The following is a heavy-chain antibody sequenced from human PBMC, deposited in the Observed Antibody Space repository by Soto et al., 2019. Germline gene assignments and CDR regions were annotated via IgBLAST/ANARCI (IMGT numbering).Heavy chain of an antibody. Sequence: PGGSLRLSCAASGFTFSDYYMSWIRQAPGKGLEWVSYISSSGSTIYYADSVKGRFTISRDNAKNSLYLQMNGLRAEDTAVYYCARHRHKQTPMFYGMDVWGQGTTVTVSS. CDR2: ISSSGSTI. CDR3: ARHRHKQTPMFYGMDV. J-gene: IGHJ6*02. CDR1: GFTFSDYY. V-gene: IGHV3-11*01. D-gene: IGHD3-16*02.